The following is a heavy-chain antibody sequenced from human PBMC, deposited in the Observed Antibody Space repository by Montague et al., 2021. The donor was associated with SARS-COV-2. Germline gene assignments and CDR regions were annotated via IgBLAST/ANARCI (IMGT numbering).Heavy chain of an antibody. Sequence: SETLSLTCAVHGGSFSTYSWNWIRQPPGKGLEWIGEIHHGGSTNXNLSLKSRVTISADTSKNQFSLKLTSVAAADTAVYYCARLGDGVVPSPILGVGPYYSYYYMDVWGKGTTVTVSS. D-gene: IGHD3-10*01. J-gene: IGHJ6*03. V-gene: IGHV4-34*01. CDR2: IHHGGST. CDR1: GGSFSTYS. CDR3: ARLGDGVVPSPILGVGPYYSYYYMDV.